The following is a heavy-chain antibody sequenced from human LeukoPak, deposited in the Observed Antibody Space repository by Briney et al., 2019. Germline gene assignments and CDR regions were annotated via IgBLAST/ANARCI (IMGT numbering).Heavy chain of an antibody. CDR3: ARDDNYYFDY. CDR2: INPNSGGT. V-gene: IGHV1-2*02. D-gene: IGHD1-20*01. J-gene: IGHJ4*02. Sequence: GASVKVSCKASGYTFTSYGISWVRQAPGQGLEWMGWINPNSGGTNYAQKFQGRVTMTRDTSISTAYMELSRLRSDDTAVYYCARDDNYYFDYWGQGTLVTVSS. CDR1: GYTFTSYG.